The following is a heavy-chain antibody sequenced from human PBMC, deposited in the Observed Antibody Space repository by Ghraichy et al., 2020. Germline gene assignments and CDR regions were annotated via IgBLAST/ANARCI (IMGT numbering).Heavy chain of an antibody. D-gene: IGHD2-2*01. CDR1: SGSVSSGTYF. CDR3: ASHENIILVPAAKAFDY. V-gene: IGHV4-39*01. J-gene: IGHJ4*02. Sequence: LNISCTVSSGSVSSGTYFWVWIRQPPGKGLEWIGSIYYSGNTYYNPSLKSRVTISVDTSKNQFSLKLSSVTAADTAVYYCASHENIILVPAAKAFDYWGQGTLVTVAS. CDR2: IYYSGNT.